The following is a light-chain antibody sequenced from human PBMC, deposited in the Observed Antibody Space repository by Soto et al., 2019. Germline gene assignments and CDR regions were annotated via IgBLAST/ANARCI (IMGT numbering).Light chain of an antibody. CDR1: QSVSSD. Sequence: EMVLTQSPATLSLSPGERATLSCRASQSVSSDLAWYQQKGGQAPRLLIYDASNRATGIPARFSGSGSGTDFTLTISSLEPEDFAVYYCQQRGSWPPLTFGGGTKVDIK. CDR3: QQRGSWPPLT. V-gene: IGKV3-11*01. J-gene: IGKJ4*01. CDR2: DAS.